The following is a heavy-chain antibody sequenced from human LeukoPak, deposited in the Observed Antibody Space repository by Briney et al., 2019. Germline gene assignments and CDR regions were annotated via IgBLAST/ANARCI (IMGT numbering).Heavy chain of an antibody. J-gene: IGHJ5*02. D-gene: IGHD3-10*01. CDR2: INHRGST. Sequence: PSETLSLTCAVYGGSFSVYYWTWIRQPPGKGLEWIGEINHRGSTNHNPSLKSRVTISVDTSKNQFSLKLSSVTAADTAVYYCARFGYGSGSYYNWFDPWGQGTLVTVSS. V-gene: IGHV4-34*01. CDR1: GGSFSVYY. CDR3: ARFGYGSGSYYNWFDP.